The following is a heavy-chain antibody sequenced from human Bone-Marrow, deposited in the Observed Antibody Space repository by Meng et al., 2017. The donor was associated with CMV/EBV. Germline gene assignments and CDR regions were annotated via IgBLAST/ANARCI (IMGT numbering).Heavy chain of an antibody. CDR2: INPNSGGT. D-gene: IGHD1-26*01. CDR1: GYTFTGYY. J-gene: IGHJ5*02. CDR3: AIDPDGSNWFDP. Sequence: ASVKVSCKASGYTFTGYYMHWVRQAPGQGLEWMGWINPNSGGTNYAQKFQGRVTMIRDTSISTAYMELSRLRSDDTAVYYCAIDPDGSNWFDPWGQGNLVTVSS. V-gene: IGHV1-2*02.